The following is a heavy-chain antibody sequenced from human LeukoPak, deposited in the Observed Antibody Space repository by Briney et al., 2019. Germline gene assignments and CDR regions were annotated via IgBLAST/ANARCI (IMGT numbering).Heavy chain of an antibody. CDR3: ATYSDGGLAYYFDY. J-gene: IGHJ4*02. D-gene: IGHD3-3*02. CDR1: GDSISGYY. V-gene: IGHV4-59*01. CDR2: IYYSGST. Sequence: SETLSLTCTVSGDSISGYYWSWIRQPPGKGLEWIGYIYYSGSTNYNPSLKSRVTISVDTSKNQFSLKLSSVTAADTAVYYCATYSDGGLAYYFDYWGQGTLVTVSS.